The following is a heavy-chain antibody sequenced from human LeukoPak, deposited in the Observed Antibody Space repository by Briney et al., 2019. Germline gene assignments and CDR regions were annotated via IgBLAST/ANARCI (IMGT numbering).Heavy chain of an antibody. CDR1: GGSFSGYY. V-gene: IGHV4-34*01. CDR2: INHSGST. D-gene: IGHD6-19*01. J-gene: IGHJ4*02. CDR3: AGYSGWDFDY. Sequence: PSETLSLTCAVYGGSFSGYYWSWIRQPPGKGLEWIGEINHSGSTNYSPSLKSRVTISVDTSKNQFSLKLSSVTAADTAVYYCAGYSGWDFDYWGQGTLVTVSS.